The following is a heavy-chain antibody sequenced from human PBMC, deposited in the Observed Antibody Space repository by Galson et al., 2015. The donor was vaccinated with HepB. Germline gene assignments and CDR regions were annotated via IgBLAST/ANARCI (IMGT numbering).Heavy chain of an antibody. J-gene: IGHJ6*03. Sequence: SVKVSCKASGGIFSTYAISWVRQAPGQGLEWMGGIIPPFGTPNYAQKFQGRVTITADGSTSTAYMELSSLRSEDTAVYYCARDYCTSSTCPPHSYYYYMDVWGKGTTVTVSS. V-gene: IGHV1-69*13. CDR2: IIPPFGTP. CDR1: GGIFSTYA. CDR3: ARDYCTSSTCPPHSYYYYMDV. D-gene: IGHD2-2*01.